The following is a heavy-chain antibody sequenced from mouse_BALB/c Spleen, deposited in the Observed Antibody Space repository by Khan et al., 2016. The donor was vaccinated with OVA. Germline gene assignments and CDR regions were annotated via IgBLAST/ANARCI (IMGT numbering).Heavy chain of an antibody. CDR3: ARLEGI. Sequence: VHLVESGPGLVAPSQSLSITCTVSGFSLTSYDVHWVRQPPGKGLEWLGVIWAGGSTNYNSALMSRLSISKDNSKSQVFLKMNSLQTDDTAVYYCARLEGIWGQGTTLTVSS. J-gene: IGHJ2*01. V-gene: IGHV2-9*02. CDR1: GFSLTSYD. CDR2: IWAGGST.